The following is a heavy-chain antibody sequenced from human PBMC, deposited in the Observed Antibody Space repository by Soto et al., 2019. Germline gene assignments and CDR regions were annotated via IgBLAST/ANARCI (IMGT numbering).Heavy chain of an antibody. D-gene: IGHD6-13*01. CDR2: ISWNSGSI. V-gene: IGHV3-9*01. J-gene: IGHJ6*02. Sequence: EVQLVESGGGLGQPGRSLRLSCAASGFTFDDYAMHWVRQAPGKGLEWVSGISWNSGSIGYADSVKGRFTISRDNAKNSLYLQMNSLRAEDTALYYCAKDKGIAAAGTGYYYGMDVWGQGTTVTVSS. CDR1: GFTFDDYA. CDR3: AKDKGIAAAGTGYYYGMDV.